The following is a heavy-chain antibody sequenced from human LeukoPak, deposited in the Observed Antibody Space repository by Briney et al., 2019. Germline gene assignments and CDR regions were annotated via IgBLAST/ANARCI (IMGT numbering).Heavy chain of an antibody. J-gene: IGHJ4*02. CDR2: LSSSFVTI. Sequence: PGGSLRLSCAASGFPFSTYSVTWVRQSPGKGLEWVSYLSSSFVTIYYADSVKGRFTTSRDNAKNSLYLQMHSLRAEDTAVYYCARVSTMTGIDYWGQGTLVTVSS. V-gene: IGHV3-48*01. D-gene: IGHD4-17*01. CDR1: GFPFSTYS. CDR3: ARVSTMTGIDY.